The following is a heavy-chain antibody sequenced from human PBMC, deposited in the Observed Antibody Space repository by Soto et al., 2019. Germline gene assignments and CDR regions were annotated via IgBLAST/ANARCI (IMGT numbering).Heavy chain of an antibody. CDR1: GGTFSSYA. J-gene: IGHJ6*02. Sequence: VASVKVSCKASGGTFSSYAISWVRQAPGQGLEWMGGIIPIFGTANYAQKFQGRVTITADESTSTAYMELSSLRSEDTAVYYCARVTVVVPAAILGSDYYYYGMDVWGQGTTVTVSS. D-gene: IGHD2-2*02. CDR2: IIPIFGTA. V-gene: IGHV1-69*13. CDR3: ARVTVVVPAAILGSDYYYYGMDV.